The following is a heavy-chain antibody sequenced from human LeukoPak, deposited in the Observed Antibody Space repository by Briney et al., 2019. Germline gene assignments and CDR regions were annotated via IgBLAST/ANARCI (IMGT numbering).Heavy chain of an antibody. V-gene: IGHV3-7*01. CDR2: IKQDGSEK. CDR3: ASEGEIYFGYVY. CDR1: EFTFTKYW. J-gene: IGHJ4*02. D-gene: IGHD3-22*01. Sequence: GESLRLSCAASEFTFTKYWMSWVRQAPGKGLEWVANIKQDGSEKNYVDSVKGRFTISRDNAKNSLYLQMNSLRAEDTAVYYCASEGEIYFGYVYWGQGTLVTVSS.